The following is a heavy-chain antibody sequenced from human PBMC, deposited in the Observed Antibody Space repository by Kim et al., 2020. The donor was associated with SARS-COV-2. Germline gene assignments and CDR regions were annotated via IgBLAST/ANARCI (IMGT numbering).Heavy chain of an antibody. D-gene: IGHD3-22*01. V-gene: IGHV4-34*01. J-gene: IGHJ4*02. Sequence: SGTLSLICAVYGGSFSGYYWSWIRQPPGKGLEWIGEINHSGSTNYNPSLKSRVTISVDTSKNQLSLKLSSVTAADTAVYYCARLDSSGYTFDYWGQGTLV. CDR1: GGSFSGYY. CDR3: ARLDSSGYTFDY. CDR2: INHSGST.